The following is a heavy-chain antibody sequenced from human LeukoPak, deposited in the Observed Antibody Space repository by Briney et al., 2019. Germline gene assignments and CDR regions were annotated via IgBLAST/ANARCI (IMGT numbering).Heavy chain of an antibody. D-gene: IGHD1-26*01. Sequence: SETLSLTCTVSAGSITNYYWTWLRQPPGERLEWIGLVHYSGITDYNPSLKSRLTLSVDTSKNQFSLKLSSVTAADTAVYYCAKNGGGSPNWFDTWGQGTLVTVSS. V-gene: IGHV4-59*01. CDR1: AGSITNYY. CDR2: VHYSGIT. J-gene: IGHJ5*02. CDR3: AKNGGGSPNWFDT.